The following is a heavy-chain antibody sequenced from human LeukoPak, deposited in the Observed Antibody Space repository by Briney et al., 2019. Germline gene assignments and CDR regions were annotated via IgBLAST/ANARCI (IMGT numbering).Heavy chain of an antibody. V-gene: IGHV3-30*02. D-gene: IGHD5-24*01. CDR1: GFTFRTFD. CDR2: IRYDGSDK. CDR3: AKNRVGQHSADAFEI. Sequence: PGGSLRLSCAASGFTFRTFDMHWVRQAPGKGLEWVAFIRYDGSDKYYVDSVKGRFTISRDNSKNTLYLQMNGLRPEDTAFYYCAKNRVGQHSADAFEIWGQGTMVSVSS. J-gene: IGHJ3*02.